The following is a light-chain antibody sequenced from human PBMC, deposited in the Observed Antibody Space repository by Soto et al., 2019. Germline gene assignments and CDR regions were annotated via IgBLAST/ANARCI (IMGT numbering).Light chain of an antibody. CDR3: QQYGSSPGT. CDR2: AAS. CDR1: QSVSSSY. V-gene: IGKV3-20*01. J-gene: IGKJ4*01. Sequence: EIVLTQSPGTLSLSPGERATLSCRASQSVSSSYLAWYQQKPGQAPRLLIYAASSRATGIPDRFSGSGSGTDFTLTSSRLEPEDFAVYSCQQYGSSPGTFGGGTKVEIK.